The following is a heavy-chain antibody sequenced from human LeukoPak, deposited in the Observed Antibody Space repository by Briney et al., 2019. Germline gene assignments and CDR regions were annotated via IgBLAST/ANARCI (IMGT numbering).Heavy chain of an antibody. J-gene: IGHJ5*02. V-gene: IGHV4-61*02. D-gene: IGHD6-19*01. CDR1: GGSISSGSYY. CDR3: ARGGGWYDWFDP. CDR2: IYTSGST. Sequence: SQTLSLTCTVSGGSISSGSYYWSWIRQPAGKGLEWIGRIYTSGSTNYNPSLKSRVTMSVDTSKNQFSLKLSSVTAADTAVYYCARGGGWYDWFDPWGQGTLVTVSS.